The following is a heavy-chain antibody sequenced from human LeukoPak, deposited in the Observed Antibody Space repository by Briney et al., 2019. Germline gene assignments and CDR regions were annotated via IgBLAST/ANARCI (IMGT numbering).Heavy chain of an antibody. CDR1: GFIFSDFY. Sequence: PGGSLRLSCAGSGFIFSDFYMNWIRQAPGKGLEWLAYISPSGSYTTYGDSVKGRFVISRDSTKNSVSLQMDSLRAEDTAVYFCAGDQVSAVFDYWGQGARVTV. D-gene: IGHD5/OR15-5a*01. J-gene: IGHJ4*02. CDR3: AGDQVSAVFDY. V-gene: IGHV3-11*05. CDR2: ISPSGSYT.